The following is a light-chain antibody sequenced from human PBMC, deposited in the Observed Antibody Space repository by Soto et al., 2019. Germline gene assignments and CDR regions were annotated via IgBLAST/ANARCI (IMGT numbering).Light chain of an antibody. CDR1: SGHSSYA. J-gene: IGLJ2*01. V-gene: IGLV4-69*01. CDR3: QTWGPGSVV. CDR2: LNSDGSH. Sequence: QLVLTQSPSASASLGASVKLTCTLSSGHSSYAIAWHQQQPEKGPQYLMKLNSDGSHMKGDGIPDRFSGSSSGAERYLTISSLQSENEADSYCQTWGPGSVVSCGGTKLTVL.